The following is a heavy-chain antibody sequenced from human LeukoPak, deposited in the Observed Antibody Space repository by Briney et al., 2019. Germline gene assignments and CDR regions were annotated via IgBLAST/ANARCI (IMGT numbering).Heavy chain of an antibody. D-gene: IGHD1-26*01. V-gene: IGHV3-48*02. CDR2: ISSSGSTI. Sequence: GGSLRLSCAASGFSFSSYAMNWVRQAPGKGLEWVSYISSSGSTIYYADSVKGRFTISRDNAKNSLYVQMNSLRDEDSAVCYCARVGSYYDLSYWGQGTLVTVSS. CDR1: GFSFSSYA. CDR3: ARVGSYYDLSY. J-gene: IGHJ4*02.